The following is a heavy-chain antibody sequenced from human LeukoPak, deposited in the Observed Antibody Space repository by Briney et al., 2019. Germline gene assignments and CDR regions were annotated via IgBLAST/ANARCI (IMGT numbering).Heavy chain of an antibody. CDR1: GFTFSTYT. V-gene: IGHV3-48*02. Sequence: GGSLRLSCAASGFTFSTYTMNWVRQAPGKGLEWVSYISGSGSPIYYADSVKGRFTISRDNAKNSLYLQMNSLRDEDTAVYYCAICGDYGTRPFDYWGQGTRVTVSS. CDR2: ISGSGSPI. CDR3: AICGDYGTRPFDY. D-gene: IGHD4-17*01. J-gene: IGHJ4*02.